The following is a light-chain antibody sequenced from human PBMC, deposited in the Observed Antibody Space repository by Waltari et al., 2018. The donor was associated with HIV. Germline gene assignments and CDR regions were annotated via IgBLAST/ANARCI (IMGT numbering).Light chain of an antibody. CDR3: QSADTTAWV. J-gene: IGLJ3*02. V-gene: IGLV3-25*03. Sequence: SYDLTPPPSVSVSPGQTARLTCSGDSLPKEYVQWYQQKPGQAPVLLIYKDIKRLSGIPERFSGSTSGTTVTWTISGVQAEDEADYYCQSADTTAWVFGGGTKLTVL. CDR2: KDI. CDR1: SLPKEY.